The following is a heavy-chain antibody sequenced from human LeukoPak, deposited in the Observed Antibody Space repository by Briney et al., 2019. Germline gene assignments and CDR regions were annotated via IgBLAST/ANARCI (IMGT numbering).Heavy chain of an antibody. V-gene: IGHV3-7*01. J-gene: IGHJ4*02. CDR2: IKQDGSEK. CDR1: GFTFSDYW. D-gene: IGHD3-3*01. Sequence: PGGSLRLSCAVSGFTFSDYWMSWVRQAPGKGLEWVANIKQDGSEKNYVDSVKGRFTISRDNAKNSLYLQMNSLRAEDTAVYYCVRDFRFLDDYWGQGTLVTVSS. CDR3: VRDFRFLDDY.